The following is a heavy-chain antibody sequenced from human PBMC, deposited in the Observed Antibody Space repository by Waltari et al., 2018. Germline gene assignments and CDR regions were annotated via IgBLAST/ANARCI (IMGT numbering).Heavy chain of an antibody. V-gene: IGHV4-59*01. D-gene: IGHD3-16*01. CDR1: GGSISSYY. Sequence: QVQLQESGPGLVKPSETLSLTCTVSGGSISSYYWSWIRQPPGKGLEWLGYSYYSGSTNYNPSLKSRVTISVDTSKNQFSLKLSSVTAADTAVYYCARVGGSDAFDIWGQGTMVTVSS. J-gene: IGHJ3*02. CDR2: SYYSGST. CDR3: ARVGGSDAFDI.